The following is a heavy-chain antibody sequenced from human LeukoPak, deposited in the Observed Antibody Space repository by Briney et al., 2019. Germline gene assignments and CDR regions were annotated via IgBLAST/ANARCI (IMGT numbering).Heavy chain of an antibody. CDR3: AKGSYNCNGDRCPQYYYYMDV. D-gene: IGHD2-15*01. CDR1: GFTFSFYG. J-gene: IGHJ6*03. CDR2: ISDDGSTK. Sequence: GGSLRLSCAASGFTFSFYGIHWVRQAPGKGLEWVAVISDDGSTKYYSDSVKGRFTVSRDNSKDTLCLQMNSLTTEDTAVYYCAKGSYNCNGDRCPQYYYYMDVWGKGTTVTVSS. V-gene: IGHV3-30*18.